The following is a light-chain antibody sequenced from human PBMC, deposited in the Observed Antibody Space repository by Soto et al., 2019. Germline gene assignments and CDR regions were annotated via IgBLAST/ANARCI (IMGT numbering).Light chain of an antibody. CDR3: SSYTSSSYYV. J-gene: IGLJ1*01. CDR2: DVS. CDR1: SSDVGGYKY. V-gene: IGLV2-14*03. Sequence: QSALTQPASVSGSPGQSITISCTGTSSDVGGYKYVSWYQQYPGKAPKLMIYDVSNRPSGVSNRFSGSKSGNTASLTISGLQAEDEADYYCSSYTSSSYYVFGTGTKLTVL.